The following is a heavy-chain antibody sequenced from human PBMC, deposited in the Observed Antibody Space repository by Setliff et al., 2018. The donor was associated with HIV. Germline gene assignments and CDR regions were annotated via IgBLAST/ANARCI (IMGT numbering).Heavy chain of an antibody. J-gene: IGHJ4*02. CDR2: ISSSGSYI. V-gene: IGHV3-21*01. D-gene: IGHD1-1*01. CDR3: ARVFSPTGTLSPGFDY. Sequence: GGSLRLSCTVSGFTFISSTMNWVRQAPGKGLEWVASISSSGSYIYYADSVKGRFTISRDNTKNSLYLQLNSLRAEDTAVYYCARVFSPTGTLSPGFDYWGQGTLVTVSS. CDR1: GFTFISST.